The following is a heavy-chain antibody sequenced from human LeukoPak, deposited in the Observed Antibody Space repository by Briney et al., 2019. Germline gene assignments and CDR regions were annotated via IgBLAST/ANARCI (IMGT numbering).Heavy chain of an antibody. CDR3: AHLPLVVQAFDI. CDR2: IYWDDDK. V-gene: IGHV2-5*02. J-gene: IGHJ3*02. D-gene: IGHD1-1*01. Sequence: SGPTLVKPPQTLTLTCTFSGFSLSTSGVGVGWIRQPPGKALEWLAFIYWDDDKRYSPSLKSRLTITKDTSKTQVVLTMTNMDPVDTATYYCAHLPLVVQAFDIWGQGTMVTVSS. CDR1: GFSLSTSGVG.